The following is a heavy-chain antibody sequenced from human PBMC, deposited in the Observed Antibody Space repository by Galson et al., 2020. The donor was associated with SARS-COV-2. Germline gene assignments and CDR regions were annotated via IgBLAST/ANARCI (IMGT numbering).Heavy chain of an antibody. V-gene: IGHV1-2*02. Sequence: ASVKVSCKASGYTLTDYFLHWVRQAPGQGLEWMGWINPHSGDTNYELKFQDRVTMTRDTSTTTAYLELSRLRSDDTAVYFCAKRGTGCVLDYWGLGTLVTVAS. CDR1: GYTLTDYF. J-gene: IGHJ4*02. D-gene: IGHD3-16*01. CDR3: AKRGTGCVLDY. CDR2: INPHSGDT.